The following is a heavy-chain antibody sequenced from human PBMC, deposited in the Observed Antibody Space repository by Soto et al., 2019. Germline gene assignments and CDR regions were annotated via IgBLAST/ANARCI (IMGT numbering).Heavy chain of an antibody. V-gene: IGHV3-30*18. CDR1: GFTFSSYG. J-gene: IGHJ4*02. D-gene: IGHD3-3*01. CDR3: AKDGGIPYYDFWSGYFGYFDY. CDR2: ISYDGSNK. Sequence: QVQLVESGGGVVQPGRSLRLSCAASGFTFSSYGMHWVRQAPGKGLEWVAVISYDGSNKYYADSVKGRFTISRDNSKNTLYVQMNSLRAEDTAVYYRAKDGGIPYYDFWSGYFGYFDYWGQGTLVTVSS.